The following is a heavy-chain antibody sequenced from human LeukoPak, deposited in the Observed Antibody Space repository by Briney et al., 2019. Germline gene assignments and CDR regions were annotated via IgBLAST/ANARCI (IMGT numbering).Heavy chain of an antibody. J-gene: IGHJ4*02. CDR3: AREWGYSGSSHFDY. CDR1: GYTFTSYD. V-gene: IGHV1-8*01. CDR2: MNPNSGNT. D-gene: IGHD1-26*01. Sequence: ASVKVSCKASGYTFTSYDINWVRQATGQGLEWMGWMNPNSGNTGYAQKFQGRVTMTRNTSISTAYMELSSLRSEDTAVYYCAREWGYSGSSHFDYWGQGTLVTVSS.